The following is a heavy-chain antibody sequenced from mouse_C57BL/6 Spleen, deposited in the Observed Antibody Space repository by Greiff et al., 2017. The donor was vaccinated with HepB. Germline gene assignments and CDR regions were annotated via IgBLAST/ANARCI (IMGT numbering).Heavy chain of an antibody. CDR3: EGHGYYGGSYDAMDC. D-gene: IGHD1-1*01. CDR1: GFTFSSYT. Sequence: EVQGVESGGGLVKPGGSLKLSCAASGFTFSSYTMSWVRQTPEKRLEWVATISGGGGNTYYPDSVKGRFTISRDNAKNTLYLKMSSLRSEDTALYDCEGHGYYGGSYDAMDCWGQGATVTVAS. CDR2: ISGGGGNT. V-gene: IGHV5-9*01. J-gene: IGHJ4*01.